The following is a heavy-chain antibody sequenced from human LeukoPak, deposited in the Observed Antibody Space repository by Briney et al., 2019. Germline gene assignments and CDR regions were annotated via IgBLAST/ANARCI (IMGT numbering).Heavy chain of an antibody. V-gene: IGHV3-23*01. D-gene: IGHD2-2*03. CDR2: ISGSGDST. J-gene: IGHJ6*03. Sequence: AGGSLRLSCAASGFTFSSYAMSWVRQAPGKGLEWVSSISGSGDSTYYADSVRGRFTISRDNSKNTLYLQMNSLRAEDTAVYYCARGYCSSTSCPPYYYYMDVWGQRDHGHRLL. CDR3: ARGYCSSTSCPPYYYYMDV. CDR1: GFTFSSYA.